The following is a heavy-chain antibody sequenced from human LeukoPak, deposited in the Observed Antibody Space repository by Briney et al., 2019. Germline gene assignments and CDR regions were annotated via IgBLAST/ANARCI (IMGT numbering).Heavy chain of an antibody. D-gene: IGHD3-10*01. V-gene: IGHV3-66*03. CDR3: TRDRAGTQSWVEFDL. J-gene: IGHJ5*02. Sequence: PGGSLRLSCAASGFSVSSTYMSWVGQAPGKGLEWVSLIYTSGSTFYADSVMGRFTISRDNSKNTLFLQMNSLRAEDSAVYYCTRDRAGTQSWVEFDLWGQGTLVTVSS. CDR1: GFSVSSTY. CDR2: IYTSGST.